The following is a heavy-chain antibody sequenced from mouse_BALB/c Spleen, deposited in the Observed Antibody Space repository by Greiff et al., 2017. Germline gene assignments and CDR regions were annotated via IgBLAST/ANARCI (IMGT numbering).Heavy chain of an antibody. Sequence: EVMLVESGGGLVQPGGSLKLSCAASGFTFSSYGMSWVRQTPDKRLELVATINSNGGSTYYPDSVKGRFTISRDNAKNTLYLQMSSLKSEDTAMYYCARVTPLYYRGAMDYWGQGTSVTVSS. V-gene: IGHV5-6-3*01. CDR3: ARVTPLYYRGAMDY. J-gene: IGHJ4*01. CDR2: INSNGGST. D-gene: IGHD2-12*01. CDR1: GFTFSSYG.